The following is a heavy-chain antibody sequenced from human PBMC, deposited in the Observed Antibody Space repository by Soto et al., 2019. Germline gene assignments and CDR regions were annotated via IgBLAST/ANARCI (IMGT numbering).Heavy chain of an antibody. D-gene: IGHD3-3*01. CDR2: IYDSGKT. CDR3: ARGPTLDKVDY. Sequence: PSETLSLTCTVSGGSINSADYYWSWIRQPPGEGLEWIGDIYDSGKTYTNPSLQSQVTMSVDTSKTQFSLRLTSVTAADTAVYYCARGPTLDKVDYWGQGTLVTVSS. V-gene: IGHV4-30-4*01. CDR1: GGSINSADYY. J-gene: IGHJ4*02.